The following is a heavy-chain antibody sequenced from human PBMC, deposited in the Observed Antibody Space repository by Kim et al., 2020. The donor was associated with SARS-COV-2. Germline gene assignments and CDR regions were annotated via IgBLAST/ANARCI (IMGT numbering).Heavy chain of an antibody. Sequence: SETLSLTCAVYGGSFSGYYWSWIRQPPGKGLEWIGEINHSGSTNYNPSLKSRVTISVDTSKNQFSLKVSSVTAADTAVYYCARGSRGGSYFYYYYGMDVWGQGTTVTVSS. J-gene: IGHJ6*02. CDR3: ARGSRGGSYFYYYYGMDV. CDR1: GGSFSGYY. D-gene: IGHD1-26*01. V-gene: IGHV4-34*01. CDR2: INHSGST.